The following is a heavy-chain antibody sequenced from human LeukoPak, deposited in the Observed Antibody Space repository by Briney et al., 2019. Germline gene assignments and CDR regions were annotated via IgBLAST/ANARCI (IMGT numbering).Heavy chain of an antibody. D-gene: IGHD6-19*01. Sequence: GGSLRLSCAASGFTFSGFWMHWVRQAPGKGLVWVSCISFDGSDATYADSVKGRFTISRDNSKNTLYLQMNSLRAEDTAVYYCAKDSDSSGSWGYWGQGTLVTVSS. J-gene: IGHJ4*02. CDR1: GFTFSGFW. V-gene: IGHV3-74*01. CDR2: ISFDGSDA. CDR3: AKDSDSSGSWGY.